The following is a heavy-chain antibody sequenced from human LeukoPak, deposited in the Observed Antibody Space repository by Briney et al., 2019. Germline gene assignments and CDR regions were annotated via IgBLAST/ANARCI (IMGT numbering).Heavy chain of an antibody. CDR2: ISSSGSTI. J-gene: IGHJ4*02. CDR3: AKGAVDYYDSSGHFDY. CDR1: GFTFSSYE. V-gene: IGHV3-48*03. D-gene: IGHD3-22*01. Sequence: GGSLRPSCAASGFTFSSYEMNWVRQAPGKGLEWVSYISSSGSTIYYADSVKGRFTISRDNAKNSLYLQMNSLRAEDTAVYYCAKGAVDYYDSSGHFDYWGQGTLVTVSS.